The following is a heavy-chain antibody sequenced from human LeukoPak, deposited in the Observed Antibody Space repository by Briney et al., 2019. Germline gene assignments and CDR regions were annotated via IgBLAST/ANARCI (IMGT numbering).Heavy chain of an antibody. V-gene: IGHV1-46*01. CDR1: GYTFTSYY. Sequence: ASVKVSCKASGYTFTSYYMHWVRQAPGQGLEWMGIINPSAGSTRYAQKFQGRVAMTRDTSTSTLYMELNSLRSEDTAVYYCAREDVDADSMDYWGQGTLVTVSS. CDR3: AREDVDADSMDY. D-gene: IGHD3-3*02. J-gene: IGHJ4*02. CDR2: INPSAGST.